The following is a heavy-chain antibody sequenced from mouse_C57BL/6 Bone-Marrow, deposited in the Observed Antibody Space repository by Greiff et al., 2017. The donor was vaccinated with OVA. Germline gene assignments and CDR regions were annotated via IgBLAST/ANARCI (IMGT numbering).Heavy chain of an antibody. CDR1: GFTFSSYG. Sequence: EVQLVESGGDLVKPGGSLKLSCAASGFTFSSYGMSWVRQTPDKRLEWVATISSGGSYTYYPDIVKGRFTISRDNAKNTLYLQMSSMKSEDTAMYYCARRHAWFAYWGQGTLVTVSA. J-gene: IGHJ3*01. CDR2: ISSGGSYT. CDR3: ARRHAWFAY. V-gene: IGHV5-6*01.